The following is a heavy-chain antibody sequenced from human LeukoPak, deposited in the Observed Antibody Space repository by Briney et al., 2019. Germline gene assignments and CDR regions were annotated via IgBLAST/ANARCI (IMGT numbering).Heavy chain of an antibody. CDR3: AREDSSGYYYYFDY. CDR1: GYTFTGYY. J-gene: IGHJ4*02. V-gene: IGHV1-2*02. CDR2: INPNSGGT. D-gene: IGHD3-22*01. Sequence: ASVKVSCKASGYTFTGYYMHWVRQAPGQGLEWMGWINPNSGGTNYAQKFQGRVTMTRDTSISTAYMELSRLRSDDTAVYYCAREDSSGYYYYFDYWGQGTLVTVPS.